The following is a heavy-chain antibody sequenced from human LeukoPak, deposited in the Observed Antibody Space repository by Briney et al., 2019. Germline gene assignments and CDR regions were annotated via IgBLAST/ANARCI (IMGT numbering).Heavy chain of an antibody. CDR3: ARGGYYYGKFDP. D-gene: IGHD3-10*01. J-gene: IGHJ5*02. CDR1: GGSFSGYY. CDR2: INHSGST. Sequence: PSETLSLTCAVYGGSFSGYYWSWIRQPPGKGLGWIGEINHSGSTNYNPSLKSRVTISVDTSKNQFSLKLSSVTAADTAVYYCARGGYYYGKFDPWGQGTLVTVSS. V-gene: IGHV4-34*01.